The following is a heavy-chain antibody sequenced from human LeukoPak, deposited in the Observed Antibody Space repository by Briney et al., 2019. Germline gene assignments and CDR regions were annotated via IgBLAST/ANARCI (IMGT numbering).Heavy chain of an antibody. CDR1: GYTFTSYG. D-gene: IGHD4-11*01. Sequence: ASVKVSCKASGYTFTSYGISWVRQAPGQGLEWMGWISAYNGSTNYAQKLQGRVTMTTDTSTSTAYMELRSLRSDDTAVYYCASHMTTEDYYMDVWGKGTTVTVSS. V-gene: IGHV1-18*01. CDR3: ASHMTTEDYYMDV. CDR2: ISAYNGST. J-gene: IGHJ6*03.